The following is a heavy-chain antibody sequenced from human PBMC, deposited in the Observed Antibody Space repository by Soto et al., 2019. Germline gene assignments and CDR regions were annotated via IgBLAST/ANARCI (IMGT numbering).Heavy chain of an antibody. V-gene: IGHV1-46*01. CDR3: ARDGGVSSWSPGSTYNIDY. CDR2: INPSGGST. J-gene: IGHJ4*02. D-gene: IGHD6-13*01. CDR1: GYTFTSYY. Sequence: ASVKVSCKASGYTFTSYYMHWVRQAPGQGLEWMGIINPSGGSTSYAQKFQGRVTMTRDTSTSTVYMELSSLRSEDTAVYYCARDGGVSSWSPGSTYNIDYWGQGTLVTVSS.